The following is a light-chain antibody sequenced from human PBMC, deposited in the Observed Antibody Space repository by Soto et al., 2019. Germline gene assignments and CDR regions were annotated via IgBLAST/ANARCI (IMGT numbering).Light chain of an antibody. J-gene: IGLJ3*02. CDR2: LNSDGSH. CDR1: SGHSSYA. Sequence: QSVLTQSPSASASLGASVELTCTLSSGHSSYAIAWHQQQPEKGPRYLMKLNSDGSHSKGDGIPDRFSGSSSGAERYLTISSLQSEDEADYYCQTWGTGFWVFGGGTKLTVL. V-gene: IGLV4-69*01. CDR3: QTWGTGFWV.